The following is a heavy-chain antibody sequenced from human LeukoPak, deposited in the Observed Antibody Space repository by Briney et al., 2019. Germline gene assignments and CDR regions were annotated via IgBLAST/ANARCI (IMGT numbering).Heavy chain of an antibody. CDR3: ARDLGGYSDGSYYYYMDV. J-gene: IGHJ6*03. V-gene: IGHV4-4*07. CDR1: GGSISSYY. Sequence: SETLSLTCTVSGGSISSYYWSWIRQPAGKGLEFIGRFFTSGTSGTTNYNPSLKSRVTMSLDTSKNQFSLKLSSVTAADTAVYYCARDLGGYSDGSYYYYMDVWGKGTTVTVSS. CDR2: FFTSGTSGTT. D-gene: IGHD5-18*01.